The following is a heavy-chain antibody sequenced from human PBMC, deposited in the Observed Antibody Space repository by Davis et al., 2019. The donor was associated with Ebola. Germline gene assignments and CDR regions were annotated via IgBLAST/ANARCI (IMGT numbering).Heavy chain of an antibody. CDR1: GFTFSSYS. CDR3: AREADCSSTSCYGYYYYMDV. V-gene: IGHV3-48*02. Sequence: PGGSLRLSCAASGFTFSSYSMNWVRQAPGKGLEWVSYISSSSSTIYYADSVKGRFTISRDNAKNSLYLQMNSLRDEDTAVYYCAREADCSSTSCYGYYYYMDVWGKGTTVTVSS. CDR2: ISSSSSTI. J-gene: IGHJ6*03. D-gene: IGHD2-2*01.